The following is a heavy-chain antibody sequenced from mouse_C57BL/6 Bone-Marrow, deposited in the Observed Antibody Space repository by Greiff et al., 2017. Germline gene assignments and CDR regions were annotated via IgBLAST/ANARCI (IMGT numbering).Heavy chain of an antibody. V-gene: IGHV1-76*01. CDR3: AARRGCAY. J-gene: IGHJ3*01. Sequence: QVQLQQSGAELVRPGASVKLSCKASGYTFTDYYINWVKQRPGQGLEWIARIYPGSGNTYYNEKFKGKATLTAEKSSSTAYMQLSSLTSEDSAVYFCAARRGCAYWGQGTLVTVSA. CDR2: IYPGSGNT. CDR1: GYTFTDYY.